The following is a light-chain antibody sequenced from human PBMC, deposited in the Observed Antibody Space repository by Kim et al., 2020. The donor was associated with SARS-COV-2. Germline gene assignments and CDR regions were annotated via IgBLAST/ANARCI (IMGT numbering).Light chain of an antibody. CDR2: VHNDGTH. V-gene: IGLV4-69*01. CDR1: SRYRSYG. J-gene: IGLJ3*02. CDR3: QAWGAGFRV. Sequence: ASVKCNCTLSSRYRSYGIAWHQQQPQKGPRFLMHVHNDGTHNKGDGIPDRFSGSSSGAERYLTISGLQSEDEADYYCQAWGAGFRVFGGGTQLTVL.